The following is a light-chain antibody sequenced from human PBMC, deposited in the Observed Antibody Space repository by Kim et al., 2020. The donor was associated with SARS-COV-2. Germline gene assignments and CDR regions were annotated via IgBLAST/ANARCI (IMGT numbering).Light chain of an antibody. CDR1: KLGDKY. V-gene: IGLV3-1*01. CDR2: QDS. CDR3: QAWDRV. J-gene: IGLJ7*01. Sequence: PSVSVSPGQTASITCSGDKLGDKYACWYQQKPGQSPVLVIYQDSKRPSGIPERFSGSNSGNTATLTISGTQAMDEADYYCQAWDRVFGGGTQLTVL.